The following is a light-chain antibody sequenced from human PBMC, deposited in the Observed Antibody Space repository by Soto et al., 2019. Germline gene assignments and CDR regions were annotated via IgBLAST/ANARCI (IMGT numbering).Light chain of an antibody. CDR3: QQLQRTPFT. CDR1: QDISRY. CDR2: GAS. V-gene: IGKV1-9*01. Sequence: QLTQSPSSLSASVGDRVTITCRASQDISRYLAWYQQRAGKAPKLLIYGASTMQSGVPSRFSGCGSGTEFTLTISSLQPEDFATYYCQQLQRTPFTFGPGTTVDI. J-gene: IGKJ3*01.